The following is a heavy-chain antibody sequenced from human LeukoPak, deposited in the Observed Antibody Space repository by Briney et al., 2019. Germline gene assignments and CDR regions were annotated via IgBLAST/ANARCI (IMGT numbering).Heavy chain of an antibody. Sequence: PSETLSLTCTVSGDSISNYYWSWIRLPAGKGLEWIGRIYSRGSSNYNPSLENRVTMSVDRTKNQFSLSLTSVTAADTAIYYCAGYRVRAVCFDYWGQGTLVTVSS. D-gene: IGHD1-26*01. J-gene: IGHJ4*02. V-gene: IGHV4-4*07. CDR1: GDSISNYY. CDR3: AGYRVRAVCFDY. CDR2: IYSRGSS.